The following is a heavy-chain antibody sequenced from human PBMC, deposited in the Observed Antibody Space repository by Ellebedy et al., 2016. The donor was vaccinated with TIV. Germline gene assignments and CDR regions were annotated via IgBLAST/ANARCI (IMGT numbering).Heavy chain of an antibody. V-gene: IGHV4-59*06. CDR2: IYFSGNS. CDR3: ARSAGIGSLQSEYYFDY. Sequence: MPSETLSLTCTVSGGSISSYYWSWIRQHPGKGLEWIGYIYFSGNSYYNPSLKSLLTISVDTSKNQFSLKMSSVTAADTAVYYCARSAGIGSLQSEYYFDYWGQGTLVTVSS. CDR1: GGSISSYY. J-gene: IGHJ4*02. D-gene: IGHD6-19*01.